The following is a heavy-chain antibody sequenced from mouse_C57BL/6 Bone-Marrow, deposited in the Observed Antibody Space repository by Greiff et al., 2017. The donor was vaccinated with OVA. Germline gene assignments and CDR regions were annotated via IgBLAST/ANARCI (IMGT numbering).Heavy chain of an antibody. CDR3: ARGGYYGSSRDYYAMDY. V-gene: IGHV1-47*01. CDR1: GYTFTTYP. D-gene: IGHD1-1*01. J-gene: IGHJ4*01. CDR2: FHPYNDDT. Sequence: VQLKQSGAELVKPGASVKMSCKASGYTFTTYPIEWMKQNHGKSLEWIGNFHPYNDDTKYNEKFKGKATLTVEKSSSTVYLELSRLTSDDSAVYYCARGGYYGSSRDYYAMDYWGQGTSVTVSS.